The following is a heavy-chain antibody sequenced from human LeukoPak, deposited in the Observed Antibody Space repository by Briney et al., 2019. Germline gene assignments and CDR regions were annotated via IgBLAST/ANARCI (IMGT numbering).Heavy chain of an antibody. V-gene: IGHV3-21*01. D-gene: IGHD2-8*01. CDR2: ISSSSSYI. CDR1: GFTFDDYG. Sequence: GGSLRLSCAASGFTFDDYGMNWVRQAPGKGLEWVSSISSSSSYIYYADSVKGRFTVSRDNAMNSLYLQMNSLRAEDTAVYYRATHCTNGVCYSQVPRWGQGTLVTVSS. CDR3: ATHCTNGVCYSQVPR. J-gene: IGHJ4*02.